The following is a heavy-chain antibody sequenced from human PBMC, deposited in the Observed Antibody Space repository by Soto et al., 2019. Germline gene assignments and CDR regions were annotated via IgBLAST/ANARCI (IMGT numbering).Heavy chain of an antibody. CDR3: IGYCSGGSCSKRFYGMDV. CDR1: GFTFSSYA. CDR2: ISYDGSNK. J-gene: IGHJ6*02. D-gene: IGHD2-15*01. V-gene: IGHV3-30-3*01. Sequence: GGSLRLSCAASGFTFSSYAMHWVRQAPGKGLEWVAVISYDGSNKYYADSVKGRFTISRDNSKNTLYLQMNSLRAEDTAVYYCIGYCSGGSCSKRFYGMDVWGQGTTVTVSS.